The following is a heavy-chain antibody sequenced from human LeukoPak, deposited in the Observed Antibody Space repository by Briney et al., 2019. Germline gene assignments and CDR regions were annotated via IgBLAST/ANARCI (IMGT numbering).Heavy chain of an antibody. CDR2: ISNSGSSI. CDR3: ARDRGRYYMDV. Sequence: GGSLRLSCEASGFIFSNYEMNWVRQAPGKGLEWISYISNSGSSIYYSDSVKGRFTISRENAKNSLYLQMNSLRAGDTAVYYCARDRGRYYMDVWGKGTTVTISS. CDR1: GFIFSNYE. D-gene: IGHD6-25*01. J-gene: IGHJ6*03. V-gene: IGHV3-48*03.